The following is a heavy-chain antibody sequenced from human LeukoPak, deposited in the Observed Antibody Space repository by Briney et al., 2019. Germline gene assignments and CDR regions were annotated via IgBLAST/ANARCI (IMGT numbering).Heavy chain of an antibody. J-gene: IGHJ6*03. CDR3: ARAPGFYDFWSGPRHYYMDV. CDR2: IYYSGST. V-gene: IGHV4-59*01. CDR1: GGSISSYY. D-gene: IGHD3-3*01. Sequence: KPSETLSLTCTVSGGSISSYYWSWLRQPPGKGLEWIGYIYYSGSTNYNPSLKSRVTISVDTSKNQFSLKLSSVTAADTAVYYCARAPGFYDFWSGPRHYYMDVWGKGTTVTVSS.